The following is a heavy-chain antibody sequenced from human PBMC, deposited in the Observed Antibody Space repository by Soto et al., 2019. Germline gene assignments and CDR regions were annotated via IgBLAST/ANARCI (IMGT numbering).Heavy chain of an antibody. CDR3: ARDDDYEANAFDY. CDR1: GFTFSRYG. Sequence: PGGSLRLSCAASGFTFSRYGMHWVRQAPGKGLEWVALIWNDGIRKVYVDSVKGRFTISRDNSKNTLGLQMNSLRAEDTAVYYCARDDDYEANAFDYWGPGTLVTVSS. D-gene: IGHD3-22*01. V-gene: IGHV3-33*01. CDR2: IWNDGIRK. J-gene: IGHJ4*02.